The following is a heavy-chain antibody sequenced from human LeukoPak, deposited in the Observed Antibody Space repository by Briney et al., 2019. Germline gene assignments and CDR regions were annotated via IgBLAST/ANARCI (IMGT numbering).Heavy chain of an antibody. J-gene: IGHJ4*02. V-gene: IGHV1-18*01. CDR1: GYTFTNYG. CDR3: ARDLGSGIAEPFDH. D-gene: IGHD6-13*01. Sequence: ASVKVSCKASGYTFTNYGISWVRQAPGQGLEWMGWISAYNGNTNCAQKLQGRVTVTTDTSTSTAYMELRSLRSDDTAVYYCARDLGSGIAEPFDHWGQGTLVTVSS. CDR2: ISAYNGNT.